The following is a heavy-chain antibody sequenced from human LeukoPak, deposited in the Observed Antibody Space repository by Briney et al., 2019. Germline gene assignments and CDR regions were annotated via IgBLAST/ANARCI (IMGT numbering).Heavy chain of an antibody. CDR2: INHSGST. D-gene: IGHD3-3*01. Sequence: GPLRLSCAASGFTLSSYAMSWVCQAPGKGLEWIGEINHSGSTNYNPSLKSRVTISVDTSKNQFSLKLSSVTAADTAVYYCARSPTRLWSGYYPGGYYYGMDVWGQGTTVTVSS. CDR1: GFTLSSYA. V-gene: IGHV4-34*01. CDR3: ARSPTRLWSGYYPGGYYYGMDV. J-gene: IGHJ6*02.